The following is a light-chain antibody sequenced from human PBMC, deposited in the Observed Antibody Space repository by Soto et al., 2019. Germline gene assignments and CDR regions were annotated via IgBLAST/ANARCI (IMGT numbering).Light chain of an antibody. CDR2: DAS. V-gene: IGKV1-5*01. CDR1: LSVRRY. CDR3: QQYNSYSPWT. J-gene: IGKJ1*01. Sequence: DIQMTQSPSTQSASVGDRVTITCRASLSVRRYLAWYQQKPGKAPQXLIFDASTLQTGVPSRFGGGGSGTEFTLTISGLQPDDFAPYYCQQYNSYSPWTFGPGTKV.